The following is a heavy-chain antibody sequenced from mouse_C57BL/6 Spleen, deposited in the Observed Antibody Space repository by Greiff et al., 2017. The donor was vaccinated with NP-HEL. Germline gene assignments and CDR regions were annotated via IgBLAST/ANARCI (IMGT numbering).Heavy chain of an antibody. CDR2: INPGSGGT. CDR1: GYAFTNYL. V-gene: IGHV1-54*01. Sequence: VQLLQSGAELVRPGTSVKVSCKASGYAFTNYLIEWVKQRPGQGLEWIGVINPGSGGTNYNEKLKGKATLTADKSSSTAYMQLSSLTSEDAAVYFCARYDYDRAMDDWGQGTSVTVSS. D-gene: IGHD2-4*01. J-gene: IGHJ4*01. CDR3: ARYDYDRAMDD.